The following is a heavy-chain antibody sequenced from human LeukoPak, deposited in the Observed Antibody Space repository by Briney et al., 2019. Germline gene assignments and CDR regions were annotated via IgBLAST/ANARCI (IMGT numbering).Heavy chain of an antibody. CDR3: ARVRSGSYLIDY. D-gene: IGHD1-26*01. CDR1: GGSISNYY. Sequence: PSETLSLTCTVSGGSISNYYWSWIRQPPGKGLEWLGYISYSASSNYNPSLKSRVSISVDTSKNKFSLKLNSVTAADTAVYYCARVRSGSYLIDYWGQGTLVTVSS. J-gene: IGHJ4*02. V-gene: IGHV4-59*01. CDR2: ISYSASS.